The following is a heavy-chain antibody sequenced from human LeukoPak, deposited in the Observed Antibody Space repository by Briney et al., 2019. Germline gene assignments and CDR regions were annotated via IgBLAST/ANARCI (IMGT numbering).Heavy chain of an antibody. J-gene: IGHJ4*02. CDR3: ARVYDSSPYYGYYLDY. CDR2: ISYSGST. V-gene: IGHV4-30-4*01. D-gene: IGHD3-22*01. CDR1: GGSISSGDCY. Sequence: SETLSLTCTVSGGSISSGDCYWSCVRQPPGKGLEWIGYISYSGSTYYNPSLKSRVAISVDTSKNQFSLKLSSVTAADTAVYYCARVYDSSPYYGYYLDYCGEGTLVTVSS.